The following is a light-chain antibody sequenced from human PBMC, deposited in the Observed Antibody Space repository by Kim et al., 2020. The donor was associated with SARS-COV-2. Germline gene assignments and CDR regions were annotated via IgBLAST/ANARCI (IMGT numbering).Light chain of an antibody. CDR3: CSYTGYYNYV. J-gene: IGLJ1*01. CDR2: DVT. Sequence: GQSVTISCTGTNSDVGGYKFVSWYQQHPGKAPKLIIYDVTKRPSGVPDRFSGSKSGNTASLVISGLQAEDEADYYCCSYTGYYNYVFGSGTKVTVL. CDR1: NSDVGGYKF. V-gene: IGLV2-11*01.